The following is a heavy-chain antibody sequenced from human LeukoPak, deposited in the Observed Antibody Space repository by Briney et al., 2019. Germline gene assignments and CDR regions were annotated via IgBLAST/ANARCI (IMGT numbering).Heavy chain of an antibody. CDR2: IYPGDSDT. CDR1: GYSFTSYW. D-gene: IGHD3-3*01. CDR3: ARRLSDFWSGYYSNWYFDL. J-gene: IGHJ2*01. V-gene: IGHV5-51*01. Sequence: TGESLQISCKGSGYSFTSYWIGWVRQMPGKGLEWMGIIYPGDSDTRYSPSFQGQVTISADKSISTAYLQWSSLKASDTAMYYCARRLSDFWSGYYSNWYFDLWGRGTLVTVSS.